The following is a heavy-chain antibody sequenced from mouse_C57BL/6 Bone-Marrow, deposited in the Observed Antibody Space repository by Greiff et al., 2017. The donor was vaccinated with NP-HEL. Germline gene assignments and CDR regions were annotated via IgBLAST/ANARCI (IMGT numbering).Heavy chain of an antibody. CDR3: ARPKYAMDY. V-gene: IGHV1-72*01. CDR1: GYTFTSYW. Sequence: VKLQQPGAELVKPGASVKLSCTASGYTFTSYWMPWVQQRPGRGLEWIGTIDPNSGGTKYTEKFKSKATLTGDKPTSTAYMQLSSLTSEDSAVYYCARPKYAMDYWGQGTTVTVSS. CDR2: IDPNSGGT. J-gene: IGHJ4*01. D-gene: IGHD1-3*01.